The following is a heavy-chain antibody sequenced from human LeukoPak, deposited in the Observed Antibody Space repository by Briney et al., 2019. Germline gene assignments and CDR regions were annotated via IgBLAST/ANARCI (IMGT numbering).Heavy chain of an antibody. V-gene: IGHV4-59*01. CDR3: ARVGRSFDAFDI. J-gene: IGHJ3*02. CDR1: GGSMSSYY. CDR2: IFYSGST. Sequence: SETLSLTCTVSGGSMSSYYWSWVRQPPGKGLEWIAYIFYSGSTNYSPSLKSRVTISVDTSKNQFSLKLNSVTAADTAVYYCARVGRSFDAFDIWGQGTMVTVSS.